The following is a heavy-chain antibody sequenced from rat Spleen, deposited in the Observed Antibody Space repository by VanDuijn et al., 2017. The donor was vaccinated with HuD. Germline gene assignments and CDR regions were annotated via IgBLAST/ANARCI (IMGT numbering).Heavy chain of an antibody. J-gene: IGHJ1*01. D-gene: IGHD1-11*01. Sequence: EVQLVESDGGLVQPGRSLKLSCAASGFTFSDYYMAWVRQAPTKGLEWVATISYDGSSTYYRDSVKGRFTISRDNAKSTLYLQMDSLRSEDTATYYCARQGNYGGYTYWYFDFWGPGTMVTVSS. V-gene: IGHV5-29*01. CDR2: ISYDGSST. CDR3: ARQGNYGGYTYWYFDF. CDR1: GFTFSDYY.